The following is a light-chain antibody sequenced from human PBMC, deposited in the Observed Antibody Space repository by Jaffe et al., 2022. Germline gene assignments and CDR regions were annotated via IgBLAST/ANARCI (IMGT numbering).Light chain of an antibody. CDR1: TLPRQF. V-gene: IGLV3-25*03. J-gene: IGLJ2*01. Sequence: SYELTQPPSVSVSPGQTAKITCSGDTLPRQFAYWYQQRPGQAPVLVIYKDTERPSGIPERFSGSSSGTTVTLTINGVQAEDEADYYCQSTDSSGTSYVVFGGGTKLTVL. CDR2: KDT. CDR3: QSTDSSGTSYVV.